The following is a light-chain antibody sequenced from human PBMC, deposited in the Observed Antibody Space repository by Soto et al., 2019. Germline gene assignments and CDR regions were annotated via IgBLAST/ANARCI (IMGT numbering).Light chain of an antibody. CDR3: NSYTSSSSHV. J-gene: IGLJ1*01. Sequence: QSVLTQPASVSGSPGQSITISCTGTSSDVGGYKYVSWYQQHPGKAPKLLIYTVNNRPSGVSNRFSGSKSGNTASLTISGLQAEDEADYYCNSYTSSSSHVFGTGIKVTVL. V-gene: IGLV2-14*01. CDR1: SSDVGGYKY. CDR2: TVN.